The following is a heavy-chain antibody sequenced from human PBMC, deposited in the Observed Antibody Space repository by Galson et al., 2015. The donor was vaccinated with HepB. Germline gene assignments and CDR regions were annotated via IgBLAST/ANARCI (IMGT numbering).Heavy chain of an antibody. Sequence: SLRLSCAASGFTFSSYGMHWVRQAPGKGLEWVAVISYDGSNKYYADSVKGRFTISRDNSKNTLYLQMNSLRAEDTAVYYCAKDRTEKSSGWPFKGAFDIWGQGTMVTVSS. J-gene: IGHJ3*02. CDR3: AKDRTEKSSGWPFKGAFDI. CDR2: ISYDGSNK. V-gene: IGHV3-30*18. D-gene: IGHD6-19*01. CDR1: GFTFSSYG.